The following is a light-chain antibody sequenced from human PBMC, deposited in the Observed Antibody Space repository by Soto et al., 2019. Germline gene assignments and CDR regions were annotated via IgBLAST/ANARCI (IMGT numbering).Light chain of an antibody. CDR2: EVS. CDR3: SSYTTNNPSVV. V-gene: IGLV2-14*01. Sequence: QSALTQPASVSGSPGQSITISCTGTSSDVGGYSYVSWYQHHPGKAPKLMIYEVSNRPSGVSNRFSGSKSDKTASLAISGLQAEDEAASYGSSYTTNNPSVVFGGGTKVTVL. J-gene: IGLJ2*01. CDR1: SSDVGGYSY.